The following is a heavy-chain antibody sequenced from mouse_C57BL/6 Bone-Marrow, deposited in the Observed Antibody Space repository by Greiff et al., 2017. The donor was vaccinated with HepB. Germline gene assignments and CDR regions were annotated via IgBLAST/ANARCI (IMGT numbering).Heavy chain of an antibody. CDR3: ARSTTVVADY. D-gene: IGHD1-1*01. V-gene: IGHV1-72*01. J-gene: IGHJ2*01. CDR2: IDPNSGGT. Sequence: VQLQQSGAELVRPGTSVKMSCKASGYTFTNYWIGWAKQRPGRGLEWIGRIDPNSGGTKYNEKFKSKATLTVDKPSSTAYMQLSSLTSEDSAVYYCARSTTVVADYWGQGTTLTVSS. CDR1: GYTFTNYW.